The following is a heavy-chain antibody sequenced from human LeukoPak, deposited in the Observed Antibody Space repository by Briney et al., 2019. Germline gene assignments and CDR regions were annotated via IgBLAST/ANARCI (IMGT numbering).Heavy chain of an antibody. CDR3: AKEGTPLTYSSSWYYFDY. V-gene: IGHV3-23*01. D-gene: IGHD6-13*01. CDR2: ISGSGGST. CDR1: GFRFSNYA. J-gene: IGHJ4*02. Sequence: GGSLRLSCTASGFRFSNYAMNWVRQAPGKGLEWVSVISGSGGSTYYADSVKGRFTISRDNSKNTLYLQMNSLRAEDTAVYYCAKEGTPLTYSSSWYYFDYWGQGTLVTVSS.